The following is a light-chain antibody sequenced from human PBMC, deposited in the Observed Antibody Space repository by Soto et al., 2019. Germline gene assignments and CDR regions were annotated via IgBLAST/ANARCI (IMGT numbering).Light chain of an antibody. CDR1: SRDVGKYDR. CDR2: EAT. Sequence: QSALTQPPSVSGSPGQSVTISCTGTSRDVGKYDRVSWYQQSPGTAPKLIIYEATTRPSGVPARFSGSKSGNTASLTISGLQAEDEADYYCSSYVSTSRYVFGAGTKVTVL. J-gene: IGLJ1*01. CDR3: SSYVSTSRYV. V-gene: IGLV2-18*02.